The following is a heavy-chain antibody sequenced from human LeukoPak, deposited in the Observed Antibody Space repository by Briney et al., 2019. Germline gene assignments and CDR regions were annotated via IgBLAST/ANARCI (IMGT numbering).Heavy chain of an antibody. Sequence: PGGSLRLSCAASGFTFSSYSMNWVRQAPGKGLEWVSSISSSSSYIYYADSVKGRFTISRDNAKNPLYLQMNSLRAEDTAVYYCASYIRGGIDYWGQGTLVTVSS. CDR2: ISSSSSYI. V-gene: IGHV3-21*01. CDR1: GFTFSSYS. D-gene: IGHD3-10*01. CDR3: ASYIRGGIDY. J-gene: IGHJ4*02.